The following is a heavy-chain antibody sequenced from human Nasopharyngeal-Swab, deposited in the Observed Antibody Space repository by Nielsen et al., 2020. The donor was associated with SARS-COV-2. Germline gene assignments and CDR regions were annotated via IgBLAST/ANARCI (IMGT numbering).Heavy chain of an antibody. V-gene: IGHV4-59*12. CDR3: ARVAEGSGGFDP. D-gene: IGHD3-10*01. J-gene: IGHJ5*02. Sequence: GSLRLSCTVSGGSISSYYWSWIRQPPGKGLEWIGYIYYSGSTNYNPSLKSRVTMSVDTSKNQFSLKLSSVTAADTAVYYCARVAEGSGGFDPWGQGTLVTVSS. CDR1: GGSISSYY. CDR2: IYYSGST.